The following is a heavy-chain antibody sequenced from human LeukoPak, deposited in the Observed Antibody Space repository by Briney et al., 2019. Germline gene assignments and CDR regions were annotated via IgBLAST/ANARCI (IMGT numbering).Heavy chain of an antibody. D-gene: IGHD7-27*01. CDR3: ARGVPLGLWYFDL. CDR1: GGSISSYF. J-gene: IGHJ2*01. CDR2: IYTSGST. Sequence: SETLSLTCTVSGGSISSYFWSWIRQPAGKGLDWIGRIYTSGSTNYNPSLKSRLTMSVDTSKNQFSLKLSSVTAADTAVYYCARGVPLGLWYFDLWGRGTLVTVSS. V-gene: IGHV4-4*07.